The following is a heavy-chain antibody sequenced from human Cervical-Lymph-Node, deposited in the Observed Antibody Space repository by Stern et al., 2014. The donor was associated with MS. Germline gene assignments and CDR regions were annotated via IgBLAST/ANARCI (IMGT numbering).Heavy chain of an antibody. CDR1: GGTFSNYA. J-gene: IGHJ4*02. CDR3: AREFNYDTSGYYFYY. Sequence: QVQLVQSGAEVKKPGSSVKVSCKASGGTFSNYAISWVRQAPGQGLEWVGGIVPLFATANYAQKFQGRVTITADEYTSTAYMELSSLRSEDTAVYYCAREFNYDTSGYYFYYWGQGTLVTVSS. CDR2: IVPLFATA. D-gene: IGHD3-22*01. V-gene: IGHV1-69*01.